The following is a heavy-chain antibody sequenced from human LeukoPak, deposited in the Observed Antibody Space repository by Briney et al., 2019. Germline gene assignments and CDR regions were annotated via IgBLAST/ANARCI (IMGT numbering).Heavy chain of an antibody. V-gene: IGHV1-8*01. CDR1: GYTFTSYD. CDR2: MNPNSGNT. Sequence: ASVKVSCKASGYTFTSYDINWVRQATGQGLEWMGWMNPNSGNTGYAQKFQGRVTMTRNTSISTAYMELSGLRSEDTAVYYCARGRVTGYSSSWYGRNWFDPWGQGTLVTVSS. J-gene: IGHJ5*02. CDR3: ARGRVTGYSSSWYGRNWFDP. D-gene: IGHD6-13*01.